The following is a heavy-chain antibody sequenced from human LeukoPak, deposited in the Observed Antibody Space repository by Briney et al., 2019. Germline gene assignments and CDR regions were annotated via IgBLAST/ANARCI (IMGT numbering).Heavy chain of an antibody. CDR3: ARAKERSYYDFWSGYLTDHGMDV. CDR1: GYTFTSYD. V-gene: IGHV1-8*01. Sequence: ASVKVSCKASGYTFTSYDINWVRQATGQGLEWMGWMNPNSGNTGYAQKLQGRVTMTRNTSIRTAYMELSSLRSEDTAVYYCARAKERSYYDFWSGYLTDHGMDVWGQGTTVTVSS. CDR2: MNPNSGNT. J-gene: IGHJ6*02. D-gene: IGHD3-3*01.